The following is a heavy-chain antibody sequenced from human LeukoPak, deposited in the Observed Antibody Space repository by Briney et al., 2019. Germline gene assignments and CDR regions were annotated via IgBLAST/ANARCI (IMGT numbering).Heavy chain of an antibody. CDR1: GFTFSNYE. V-gene: IGHV3-48*03. Sequence: GGSLRLSCAASGFTFSNYEMNWVLQTPGKGLEWVSFISDNGKAKSYVDSVRGRFIISRDNAKTSLSLQMSSLRVEDTAVYYCARARIAAPLLDYWGPGTLVTVSS. D-gene: IGHD6-13*01. CDR3: ARARIAAPLLDY. CDR2: ISDNGKAK. J-gene: IGHJ4*02.